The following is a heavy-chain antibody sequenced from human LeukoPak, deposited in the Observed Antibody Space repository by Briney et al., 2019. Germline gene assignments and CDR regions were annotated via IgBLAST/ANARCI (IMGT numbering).Heavy chain of an antibody. CDR1: GFTFSSYW. CDR2: INSDGGST. J-gene: IGHJ4*02. Sequence: QPGGSLRLSCTASGFTFSSYWMHWVRQAPGKGLVWVSRINSDGGSTSYADSVKGRFTISRDNSKNTLYLQMNSLRAEDTAVYYCAKDARPLITMVRGVILDYWGQGTLVTVSS. V-gene: IGHV3-74*01. CDR3: AKDARPLITMVRGVILDY. D-gene: IGHD3-10*01.